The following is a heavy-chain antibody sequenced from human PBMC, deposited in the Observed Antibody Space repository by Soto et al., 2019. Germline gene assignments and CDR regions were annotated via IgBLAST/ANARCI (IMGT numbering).Heavy chain of an antibody. V-gene: IGHV4-59*01. Sequence: SETLSLTFFVSGRSISGYYLSWIRQPPGKGLQWIGYIYYSGLSIYNPSIKSRFTISVDTAKNHFSLKLTSVTVGDTDVYYCARGWYYTYYWGQGTLVTVSS. CDR1: GRSISGYY. CDR3: ARGWYYTYY. CDR2: IYYSGLS. J-gene: IGHJ4*02. D-gene: IGHD6-13*01.